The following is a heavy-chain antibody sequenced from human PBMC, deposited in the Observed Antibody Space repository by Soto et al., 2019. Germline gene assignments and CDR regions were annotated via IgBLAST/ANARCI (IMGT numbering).Heavy chain of an antibody. Sequence: PGWSLRLSCAASGFTFSSYAMSWVRQAPGKGLEWVSAISGSGGSTYYADSVKGRFTISRDNSKNTLYLQMNSLRAEDTAVYYCAKRGGSYDILTGPRRSSGATGYWGQGNLVTVSS. CDR1: GFTFSSYA. CDR2: ISGSGGST. CDR3: AKRGGSYDILTGPRRSSGATGY. D-gene: IGHD3-9*01. J-gene: IGHJ4*02. V-gene: IGHV3-23*01.